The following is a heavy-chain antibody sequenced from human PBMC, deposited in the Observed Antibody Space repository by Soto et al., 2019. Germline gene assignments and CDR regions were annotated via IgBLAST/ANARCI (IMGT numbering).Heavy chain of an antibody. CDR1: GYTFTSYD. Sequence: ASVKVSCKASGYTFTSYDINWVRQATGQGLEWMGWMNPNSGNTGYAQKFQGRVTMTRNTSISTAYMELSSLRSEDTAVYYCARDGLKNSCLNYYYPYMDVGGKGTTVTVP. V-gene: IGHV1-8*01. CDR2: MNPNSGNT. J-gene: IGHJ6*03. D-gene: IGHD2-2*01. CDR3: ARDGLKNSCLNYYYPYMDV.